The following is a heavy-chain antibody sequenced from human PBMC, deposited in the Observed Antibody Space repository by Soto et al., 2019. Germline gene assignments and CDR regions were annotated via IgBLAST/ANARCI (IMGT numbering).Heavy chain of an antibody. CDR3: ARDPLYYGSGSYYNYYGMDV. J-gene: IGHJ6*02. Sequence: ASVKVSCKASGYTFTSYDINWVRQATGQGLEWMGWMNPNSGNTGYAQKFQGRVTMTKNTLYLQMNSLRAEDTAVYYCARDPLYYGSGSYYNYYGMDVWGQGTTVTVSS. CDR2: MNPNSGNT. CDR1: GYTFTSYD. D-gene: IGHD3-10*01. V-gene: IGHV1-8*01.